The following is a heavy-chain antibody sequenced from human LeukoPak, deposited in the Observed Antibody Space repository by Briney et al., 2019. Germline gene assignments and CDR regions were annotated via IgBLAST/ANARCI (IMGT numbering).Heavy chain of an antibody. V-gene: IGHV3-49*04. D-gene: IGHD3-3*01. J-gene: IGHJ4*02. Sequence: GGSLRLSCTASGFTFGDYAMSWVRQAPGKGLEWVGFIRSKAYGGTTEYAASVKGRFTISGDDSKSIAYLQMNSLKTEDTAVYYCTSLAYYDFWSGYYKDQDYWGQGTLVTVSS. CDR1: GFTFGDYA. CDR3: TSLAYYDFWSGYYKDQDY. CDR2: IRSKAYGGTT.